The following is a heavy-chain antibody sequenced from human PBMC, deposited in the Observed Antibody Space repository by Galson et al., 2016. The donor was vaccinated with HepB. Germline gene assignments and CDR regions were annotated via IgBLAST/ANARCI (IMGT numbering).Heavy chain of an antibody. CDR3: ARGYCTGGSCYYFDY. D-gene: IGHD2-15*01. CDR2: IAGSVGGGRT. CDR1: GFTFSMYA. Sequence: SLRLSCAASGFTFSMYAMGWVRQAPGKGLEWVSAIAGSVGGGRTYYADSVKGRFTISRDNSRNTVYLQLNSPRAEDTAVYYCARGYCTGGSCYYFDYWGQGTLVTVSS. V-gene: IGHV3-23*01. J-gene: IGHJ4*02.